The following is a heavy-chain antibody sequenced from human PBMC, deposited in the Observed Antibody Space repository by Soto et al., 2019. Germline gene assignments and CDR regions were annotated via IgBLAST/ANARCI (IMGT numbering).Heavy chain of an antibody. V-gene: IGHV4-34*01. CDR3: ARAPRYDFWSGYSGRSDWFDP. J-gene: IGHJ5*02. CDR2: INHSGSI. Sequence: SETLSLTCAFYGWSFSGYYWSWIRQPPGKGLEWIGEINHSGSINYNPSLKSRVTISVDTSKNQFSLKLSSVTAADTAVYYCARAPRYDFWSGYSGRSDWFDPWGQGTLVTVS. D-gene: IGHD3-3*01. CDR1: GWSFSGYY.